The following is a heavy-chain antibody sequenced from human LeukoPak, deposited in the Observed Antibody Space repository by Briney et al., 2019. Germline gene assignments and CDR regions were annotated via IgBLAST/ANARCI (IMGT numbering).Heavy chain of an antibody. D-gene: IGHD3-3*01. CDR3: ARVPAITIFGVVIIPGWFDP. V-gene: IGHV4-34*01. CDR1: GFTFSDYY. Sequence: GSLRLSCAASGFTFSDYYMSWIRQPPGKGLEWIGEINHSGSTNYNPSLKSRVTISVDTSKNQFSLKLSSVTAADTAVYYCARVPAITIFGVVIIPGWFDPWGQGTLVTVSS. J-gene: IGHJ5*02. CDR2: INHSGST.